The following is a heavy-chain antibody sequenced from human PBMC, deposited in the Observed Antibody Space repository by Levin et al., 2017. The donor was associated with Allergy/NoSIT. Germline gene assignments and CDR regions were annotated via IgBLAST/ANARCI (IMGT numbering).Heavy chain of an antibody. Sequence: PSASVKVSCKASGGTFSSYAISWVRQAPGQGLEWMGGIIPIFGTANYAQKFQGRVTITADKSTSTAYMELSSLRSEDTAVYYCAGGQSGTYCGGDCYYGMDVWGQGTTVTVSS. V-gene: IGHV1-69*06. J-gene: IGHJ6*02. CDR1: GGTFSSYA. CDR2: IIPIFGTA. D-gene: IGHD2-21*01. CDR3: AGGQSGTYCGGDCYYGMDV.